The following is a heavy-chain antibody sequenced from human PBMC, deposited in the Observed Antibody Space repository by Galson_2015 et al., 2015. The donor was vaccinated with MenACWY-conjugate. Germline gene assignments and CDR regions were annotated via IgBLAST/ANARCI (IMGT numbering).Heavy chain of an antibody. J-gene: IGHJ4*02. D-gene: IGHD5-18*01. V-gene: IGHV3-7*03. Sequence: SLRLSCAASGFAFSTYWMTWVRQAPGKGLEWVANIKKDSSEIHYVDSVKGRFTISRDNAKNSLYLQMNSLRAEDTAVYYCARENTYNYAYSPDYWGQGTLVTVSS. CDR1: GFAFSTYW. CDR3: ARENTYNYAYSPDY. CDR2: IKKDSSEI.